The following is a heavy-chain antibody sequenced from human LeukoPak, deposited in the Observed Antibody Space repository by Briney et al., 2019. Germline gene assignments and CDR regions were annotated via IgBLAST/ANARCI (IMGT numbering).Heavy chain of an antibody. D-gene: IGHD1-14*01. CDR2: IKQDGSEK. CDR3: ARGIIGNHFDY. Sequence: GGSLRLSCAASGFTFSSHWMSWVRQAPGKGLEWVANIKQDGSEKYYVDSVKGRFTISRDNAKNSLYLQMNSLRAEDTAVYYCARGIIGNHFDYWGQGTLVTVSS. V-gene: IGHV3-7*01. CDR1: GFTFSSHW. J-gene: IGHJ4*02.